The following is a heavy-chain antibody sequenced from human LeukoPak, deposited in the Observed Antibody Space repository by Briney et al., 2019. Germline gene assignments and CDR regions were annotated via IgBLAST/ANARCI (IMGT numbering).Heavy chain of an antibody. CDR1: GFTFSSYD. CDR2: ISSSGSTI. D-gene: IGHD3-22*01. V-gene: IGHV3-48*03. Sequence: GGSLRLSCAASGFTFSSYDMNCVRQAPGKGLEWVSYISSSGSTIYYADSVKGRFTISRDNAKNSLYLQMNSLRAEDTAVYYCARDRPGSGYYYFDYWGQGTLVTVSS. J-gene: IGHJ4*02. CDR3: ARDRPGSGYYYFDY.